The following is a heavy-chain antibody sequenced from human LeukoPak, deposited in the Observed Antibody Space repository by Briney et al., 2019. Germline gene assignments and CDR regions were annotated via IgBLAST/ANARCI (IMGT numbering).Heavy chain of an antibody. D-gene: IGHD3-22*01. CDR3: AKDQAGDSSGYFLRVGFDY. CDR1: GFTFSSYA. V-gene: IGHV3-23*01. CDR2: ISGSGGST. J-gene: IGHJ4*02. Sequence: SGGSLRLSCAASGFTFSSYAMSWVRQAPGKGLEWVSAISGSGGSTYYADSVKGRFTISRDNSKNTLYLQMNSLRAEDTAVYYCAKDQAGDSSGYFLRVGFDYWGQGTLVTVSS.